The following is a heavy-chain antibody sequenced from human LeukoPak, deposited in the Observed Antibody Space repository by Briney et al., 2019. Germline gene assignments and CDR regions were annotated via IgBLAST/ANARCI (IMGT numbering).Heavy chain of an antibody. J-gene: IGHJ5*02. Sequence: SETLSLTCTVSGGSINNYYWSWIRQPAGKGLEWIGRIYTSGSTNYNPSLKSRVTMSVDTSKNQFSLKLSSVTAADTAVYYCAREEGVVVVPAASQIWFDPWGQGTLVTVSS. V-gene: IGHV4-4*07. CDR2: IYTSGST. D-gene: IGHD2-2*01. CDR1: GGSINNYY. CDR3: AREEGVVVVPAASQIWFDP.